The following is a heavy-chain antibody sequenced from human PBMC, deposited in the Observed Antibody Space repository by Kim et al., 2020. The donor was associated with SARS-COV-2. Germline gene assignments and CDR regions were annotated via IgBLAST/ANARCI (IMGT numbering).Heavy chain of an antibody. CDR2: INPSGGST. Sequence: ASVKVSCKASGYTFTSYYMHWVRQAPGQGLEWMGIINPSGGSTSYAQKFQGRVTMTRDTSTSTVYMELSSLRSEDTAVYYCAIEVVPAAIADYWGQGTLVTVSS. J-gene: IGHJ4*02. V-gene: IGHV1-46*01. D-gene: IGHD2-2*01. CDR3: AIEVVPAAIADY. CDR1: GYTFTSYY.